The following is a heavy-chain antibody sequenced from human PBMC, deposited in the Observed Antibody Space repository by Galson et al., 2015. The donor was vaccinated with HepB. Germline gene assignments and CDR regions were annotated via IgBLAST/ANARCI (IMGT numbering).Heavy chain of an antibody. CDR1: GFTFDDYA. Sequence: SLRLSCAASGFTFDDYAMHWVRQAPGKGLEWVSGISWNSGSIGYADSVKGRFTISRDNAKNSLYLQMNSLRAEDTALYYCAKDGDRGIVGASFDYWGQGTLVTVSS. J-gene: IGHJ4*02. CDR2: ISWNSGSI. CDR3: AKDGDRGIVGASFDY. D-gene: IGHD1-26*01. V-gene: IGHV3-9*01.